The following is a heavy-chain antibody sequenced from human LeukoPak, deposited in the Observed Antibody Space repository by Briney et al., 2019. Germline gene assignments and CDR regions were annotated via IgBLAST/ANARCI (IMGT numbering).Heavy chain of an antibody. D-gene: IGHD3-10*01. V-gene: IGHV4-39*07. CDR1: GGSISSSSYY. CDR3: AREPLVTMVRGVRCCWFDP. Sequence: PSETLSLTCTVSGGSISSSSYYWGWIRQPPGKGLEWIGSIYYSGSTYYNPSLKSRVTISVDTSKNQFSLKLSSVTAADTAVYYCAREPLVTMVRGVRCCWFDPWGQGTLVTVSS. CDR2: IYYSGST. J-gene: IGHJ5*02.